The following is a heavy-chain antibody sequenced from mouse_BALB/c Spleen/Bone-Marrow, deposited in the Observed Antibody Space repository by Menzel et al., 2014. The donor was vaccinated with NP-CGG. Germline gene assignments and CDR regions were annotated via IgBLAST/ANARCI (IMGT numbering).Heavy chain of an antibody. D-gene: IGHD1-1*01. V-gene: IGHV1-80*01. CDR2: IYPGDGDT. CDR3: ASRGDYSYAMDY. Sequence: LVESGAELVRPGSSVKISCKASGYTFXNYWMNWMKQRPGQGLEWIGQIYPGDGDTNYIGKFTGKATLTADKSSSTAYMQLSSLTSEDSAVYFCASRGDYSYAMDYWGQGTSVTVSS. J-gene: IGHJ4*01. CDR1: GYTFXNYW.